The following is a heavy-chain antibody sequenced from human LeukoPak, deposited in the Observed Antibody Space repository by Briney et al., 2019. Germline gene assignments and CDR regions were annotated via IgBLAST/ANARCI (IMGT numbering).Heavy chain of an antibody. CDR1: GESFSGHY. V-gene: IGHV4-34*01. CDR2: INHSGST. CDR3: ARPRYGSGTLDS. Sequence: SETLSLTCAVYGESFSGHYWTWISQPPGRGLEWIGEINHSGSTTSNPSLNNRVTISVDTSKNQFSLTLTSVTAAETAVYYCARPRYGSGTLDSWGQGTLVTVSS. D-gene: IGHD3-10*01. J-gene: IGHJ4*02.